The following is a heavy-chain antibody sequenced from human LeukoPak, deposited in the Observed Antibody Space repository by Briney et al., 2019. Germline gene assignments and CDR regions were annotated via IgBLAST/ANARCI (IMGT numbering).Heavy chain of an antibody. Sequence: SETLSLTCAVYGGSFSGYYWSWIRQPPGKGLEWIGEINHSGSTNYNPSLKSRVTISVGTSKNQFSLKLSSVTAADTAVYYCARGRIAARYFDYWGQGTLVTVSS. J-gene: IGHJ4*02. V-gene: IGHV4-34*01. D-gene: IGHD6-6*01. CDR3: ARGRIAARYFDY. CDR2: INHSGST. CDR1: GGSFSGYY.